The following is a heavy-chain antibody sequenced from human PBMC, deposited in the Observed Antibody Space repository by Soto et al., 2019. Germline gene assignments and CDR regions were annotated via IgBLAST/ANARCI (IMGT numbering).Heavy chain of an antibody. D-gene: IGHD1-26*01. CDR3: ASRERVGAFDI. CDR2: IIPILGSA. CDR1: GGTLSNYA. Sequence: QVQLVQSGAEVKKPGSSVKVSCKASGGTLSNYAISWVRQAPGQGLEWMGGIIPILGSANYTQKFQDRVTITADESTSTTYMELSSLRSEDAAVYYCASRERVGAFDIWGQGTMVTVSS. J-gene: IGHJ3*02. V-gene: IGHV1-69*01.